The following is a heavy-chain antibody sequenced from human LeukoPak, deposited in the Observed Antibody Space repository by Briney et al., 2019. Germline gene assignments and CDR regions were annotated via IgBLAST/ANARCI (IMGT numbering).Heavy chain of an antibody. Sequence: SETLSLTCTVSGGSISSSYWSWIRQPPGKGLDWIGYIYYSGSTNCNPSLKSRVTISVDTSKNQFSPKLSSVTAADTAVYYCARARYGSSPFDYWGQGTLVTVSS. D-gene: IGHD6-6*01. CDR1: GGSISSSY. J-gene: IGHJ4*02. CDR2: IYYSGST. V-gene: IGHV4-59*01. CDR3: ARARYGSSPFDY.